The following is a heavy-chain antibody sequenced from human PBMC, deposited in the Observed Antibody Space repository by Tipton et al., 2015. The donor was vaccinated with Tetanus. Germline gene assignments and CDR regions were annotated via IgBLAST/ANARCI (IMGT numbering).Heavy chain of an antibody. CDR1: GGSIDSSNYY. D-gene: IGHD3-3*01. V-gene: IGHV4-39*07. CDR3: ARANYDSSKKGPFDA. Sequence: GLVKPSETLSLTCSVSGGSIDSSNYYWAWVRQPPGKGLEWLGSGVSPGRTYYNPSLKSRVRISIDTSKNQFSLKLSSVTAADTAVYFCARANYDSSKKGPFDAWGQGILVIVS. J-gene: IGHJ4*02. CDR2: GVSPGRT.